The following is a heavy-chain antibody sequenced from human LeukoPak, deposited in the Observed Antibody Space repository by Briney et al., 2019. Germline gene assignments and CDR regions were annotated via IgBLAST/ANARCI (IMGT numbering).Heavy chain of an antibody. J-gene: IGHJ4*02. CDR3: AKYQRQWLPKGGFDY. CDR2: IWYDGSNK. V-gene: IGHV3-30*02. D-gene: IGHD6-19*01. CDR1: GFTFSSYG. Sequence: GGSLRLSCAASGFTFSSYGMHWVRQAPGKGLEWVAVIWYDGSNKYYADSVKGRFTISRDNSKNTLYLQMDNLRAEDTAVYYCAKYQRQWLPKGGFDYWGQGTLVTVSS.